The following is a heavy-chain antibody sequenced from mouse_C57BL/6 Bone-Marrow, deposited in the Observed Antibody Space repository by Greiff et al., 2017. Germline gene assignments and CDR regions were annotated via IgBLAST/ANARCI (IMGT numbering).Heavy chain of an antibody. Sequence: VQLQQPGAELVKPGASVKLSCKASGYTFTSYWMHWVKQRPGPGLEWIGMIHPNSGRTNYNEKFKSKATLTVDQYSSTSYMQLSSLTSEDSAVYYCARSRKYYSVLGMDYWGQGTSVTVSS. V-gene: IGHV1-64*01. D-gene: IGHD2-12*01. CDR3: ARSRKYYSVLGMDY. CDR1: GYTFTSYW. CDR2: IHPNSGRT. J-gene: IGHJ4*01.